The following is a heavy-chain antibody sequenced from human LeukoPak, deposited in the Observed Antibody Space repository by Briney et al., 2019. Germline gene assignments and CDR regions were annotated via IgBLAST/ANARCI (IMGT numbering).Heavy chain of an antibody. V-gene: IGHV3-30*04. CDR2: ISYDGSNK. CDR1: GFTFSSYA. J-gene: IGHJ5*02. CDR3: ARDRKSPVFSGSYSFDP. Sequence: PGRSLRLSCAASGFTFSSYAMHWVRQAPGKGLEWVAVISYDGSNKYYADSVKGRFTISRDNSKNTLYLQMNSLRAEDTAVYYCARDRKSPVFSGSYSFDPWGQGTLVTVSS. D-gene: IGHD1-26*01.